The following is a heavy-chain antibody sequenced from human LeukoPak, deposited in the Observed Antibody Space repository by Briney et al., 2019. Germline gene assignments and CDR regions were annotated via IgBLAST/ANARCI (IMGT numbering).Heavy chain of an antibody. D-gene: IGHD3-22*01. CDR1: GGTFSSYA. CDR3: ARDRDQAYYDSSGYYHPFDY. J-gene: IGHJ4*02. CDR2: IIPILGIA. Sequence: SVTVSFTGSGGTFSSYAISWVRQAPGQGLEWMGRIIPILGIANYAQKFQGRVTITADKSTSTAYMELSSLRSEDTAVYYCARDRDQAYYDSSGYYHPFDYWGQGTLVTVSS. V-gene: IGHV1-69*04.